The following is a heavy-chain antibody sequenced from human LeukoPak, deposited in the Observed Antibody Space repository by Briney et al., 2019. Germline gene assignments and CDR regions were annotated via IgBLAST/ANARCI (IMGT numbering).Heavy chain of an antibody. CDR3: VKDRGSITIFGVVAPHFDY. D-gene: IGHD3-3*01. CDR1: GFTFSSYA. CDR2: ISGSGGST. V-gene: IGHV3-23*01. J-gene: IGHJ4*02. Sequence: GGSLRLSCAASGFTFSSYAMSWVRQAPGKGLEWVSAISGSGGSTYYADSVKGRFTISRDNSKNTLYLQMNSLRAEDTAVYYCVKDRGSITIFGVVAPHFDYWGQGTLVTVSS.